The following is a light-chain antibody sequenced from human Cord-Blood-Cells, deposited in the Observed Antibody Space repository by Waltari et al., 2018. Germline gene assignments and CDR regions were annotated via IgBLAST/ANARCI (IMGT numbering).Light chain of an antibody. V-gene: IGLV5-45*02. CDR1: SGINVGTYR. CDR2: YKSDSDK. J-gene: IGLJ3*02. CDR3: MIWHSSAWV. Sequence: QAVLTQPSSLSASTGASHSLTCTLRSGINVGTYRIYWYQQKPRSPPQYLLRYKSDSDKQQGSGVPSRFSGSKDAAANAGIFLISGRQSEDEADYYCMIWHSSAWVFGGGTKLTVL.